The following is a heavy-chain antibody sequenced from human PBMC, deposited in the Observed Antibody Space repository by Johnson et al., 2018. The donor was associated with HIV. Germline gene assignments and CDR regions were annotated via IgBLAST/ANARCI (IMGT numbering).Heavy chain of an antibody. CDR1: GFSSDDYG. CDR2: INWNGGST. J-gene: IGHJ3*02. CDR3: AREGLGDILTGLAFDI. D-gene: IGHD3-9*01. V-gene: IGHV3-20*04. Sequence: VQLVESGGGVVRPGGSLRLSCVSSGFSSDDYGMSWVRQAPGKGLEWVSGINWNGGSTNYADSVKGRFSISRDNAKNSLYLQMNSLRGEDTAVYYCAREGLGDILTGLAFDIWGQGTLVTVSS.